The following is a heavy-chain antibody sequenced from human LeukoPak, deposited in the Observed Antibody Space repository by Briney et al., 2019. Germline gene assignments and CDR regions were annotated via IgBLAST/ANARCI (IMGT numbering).Heavy chain of an antibody. CDR1: GFTFSTYA. CDR3: AREQSGTRGWYTVDY. Sequence: GGSLRLSCAASGFTFSTYAITWVRQGPGKGQEWVSAIRPDGDRTYYANSVRGRFTISRDNSKATVYLQINGLRVEDTAVYYCAREQSGTRGWYTVDYWGQGTLVTVSS. D-gene: IGHD6-19*01. V-gene: IGHV3-23*01. CDR2: IRPDGDRT. J-gene: IGHJ4*02.